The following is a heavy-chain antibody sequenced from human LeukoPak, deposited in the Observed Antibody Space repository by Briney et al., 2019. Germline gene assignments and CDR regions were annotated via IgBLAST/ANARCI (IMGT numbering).Heavy chain of an antibody. CDR2: INPNSGGT. J-gene: IGHJ3*02. D-gene: IGHD3-22*01. V-gene: IGHV1-2*02. CDR1: GYTLIGYY. CDR3: ARGDSSGYYYAFDI. Sequence: ASVKVSCKASGYTLIGYYMHWMRQAPGQGLEWMGWINPNSGGTNYAQNFQGRVTMTRDTSISTAYMELSRLRSDDTAVYYCARGDSSGYYYAFDIWGQGTMVTVSS.